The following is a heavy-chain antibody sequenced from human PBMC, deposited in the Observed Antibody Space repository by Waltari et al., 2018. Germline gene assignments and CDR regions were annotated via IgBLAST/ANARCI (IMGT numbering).Heavy chain of an antibody. V-gene: IGHV1-46*01. CDR2: INPGDGNV. J-gene: IGHJ4*02. Sequence: QVQVVQSGAEVKRPGASVSVSCKASGYTFTSYNIHWVRQAPGHGLEWMGIINPGDGNVSYARKFRGRVTMTRDTSTSTVYMELSSLTSEDTAVYYCAGERAGTYYFDFWGQGTLVTVSS. CDR1: GYTFTSYN. CDR3: AGERAGTYYFDF.